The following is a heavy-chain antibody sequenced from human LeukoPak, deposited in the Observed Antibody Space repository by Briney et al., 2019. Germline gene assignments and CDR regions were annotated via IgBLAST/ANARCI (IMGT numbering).Heavy chain of an antibody. CDR3: ARGGGGIVVVPAAKIGY. J-gene: IGHJ4*02. CDR2: INPNSGGT. Sequence: ASVKVSCKASGYTFTGYYMHWVRQAPGQGLEWMGWINPNSGGTNYAQMFQGRVTMTRDTSISTAYMELSRLRSDDTAVYYCARGGGGIVVVPAAKIGYWGQGTLVTVSS. CDR1: GYTFTGYY. V-gene: IGHV1-2*02. D-gene: IGHD2-2*01.